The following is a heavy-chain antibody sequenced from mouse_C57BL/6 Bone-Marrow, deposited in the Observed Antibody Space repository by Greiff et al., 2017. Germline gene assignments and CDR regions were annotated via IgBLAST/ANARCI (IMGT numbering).Heavy chain of an antibody. D-gene: IGHD1-1*01. J-gene: IGHJ2*01. CDR2: IHPRSGNT. CDR3: AREGVITPMY. Sequence: QVQLQQSGAELARPGASVKLSCKASGYTFTSYGISWVKQRPGQGLEWIGVIHPRSGNTYYNEKFKGKATLTAAKSSSTAYMELRSLTSEDSAVYCCAREGVITPMYWGQGTTLTVSS. V-gene: IGHV1-81*01. CDR1: GYTFTSYG.